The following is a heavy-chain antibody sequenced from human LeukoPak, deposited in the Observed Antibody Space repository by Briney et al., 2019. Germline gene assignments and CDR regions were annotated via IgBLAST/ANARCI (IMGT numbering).Heavy chain of an antibody. CDR3: AKGGSFDWLSRNYYFDY. V-gene: IGHV3-23*01. D-gene: IGHD3-9*01. Sequence: GGSLRLSCAASGFTASSNYMNWVRQAPGKGLEWVSALSGSGGSTYYADSVKGRFTISRDNSKNTLFLQMNSLRAEDTAVYYCAKGGSFDWLSRNYYFDYWGQETLVTVSS. CDR2: LSGSGGST. CDR1: GFTASSNY. J-gene: IGHJ4*02.